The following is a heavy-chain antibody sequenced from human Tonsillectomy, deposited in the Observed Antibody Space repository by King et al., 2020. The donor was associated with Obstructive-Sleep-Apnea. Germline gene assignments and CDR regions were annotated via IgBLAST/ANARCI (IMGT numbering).Heavy chain of an antibody. CDR3: ARDGSGGWFDP. Sequence: QLQESGPGLVKPSETLSLTCTVSGGSISSSSYYWGWIRQPPGKGLEWIGSIYYSGSTYYNPSLKSRVTISVDTSKNPFSLKLSSVTAADTAVYYCARDGSGGWFDPWGQGTLVTVSS. D-gene: IGHD3-10*01. V-gene: IGHV4-39*07. CDR2: IYYSGST. J-gene: IGHJ5*02. CDR1: GGSISSSSYY.